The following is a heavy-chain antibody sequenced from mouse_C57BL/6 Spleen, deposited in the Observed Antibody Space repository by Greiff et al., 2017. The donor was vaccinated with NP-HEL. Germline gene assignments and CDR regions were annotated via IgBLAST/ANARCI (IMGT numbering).Heavy chain of an antibody. J-gene: IGHJ2*01. CDR2: IDPENGDT. V-gene: IGHV14-4*01. Sequence: VQLKQSGAELVRPGASVKLSCTASGFNIKDDYMHWVKQRPEQGLEWIGWIDPENGDTEYASKFQGKATITADTSSNTAYLQLSSLTSEDTAVYYCTKGVYSNLDYWGQGTTLTVSS. CDR1: GFNIKDDY. D-gene: IGHD2-5*01. CDR3: TKGVYSNLDY.